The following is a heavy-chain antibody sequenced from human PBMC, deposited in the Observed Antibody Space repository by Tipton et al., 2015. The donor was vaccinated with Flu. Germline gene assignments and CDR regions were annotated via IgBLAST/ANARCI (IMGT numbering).Heavy chain of an antibody. V-gene: IGHV4-34*01. CDR2: INHSGST. Sequence: TLSLTCAVYGGSFSGYYWNWIRQPPGKGLEWIGEINHSGSTNYSPSLKSRVAISLDTSKNQFSLNLSSVTAADTALYYCARGRAAADFWSGYSHRWFDSWGQGSLVIVSS. J-gene: IGHJ5*01. CDR3: ARGRAAADFWSGYSHRWFDS. CDR1: GGSFSGYY. D-gene: IGHD3-3*01.